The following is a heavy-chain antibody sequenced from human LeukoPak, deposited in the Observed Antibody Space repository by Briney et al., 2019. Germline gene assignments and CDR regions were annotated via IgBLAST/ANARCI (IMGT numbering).Heavy chain of an antibody. Sequence: GGSLRLSCAASGFDLHTYEMNWVRQAPGKGLEWIADITISGHTKNYADSVKGRFTISRDSARTSLYLQMNSLRVEGTGVYFCARGDPHADLWGQGTLVTVSS. CDR1: GFDLHTYE. CDR2: ITISGHTK. J-gene: IGHJ5*02. CDR3: ARGDPHADL. V-gene: IGHV3-48*03.